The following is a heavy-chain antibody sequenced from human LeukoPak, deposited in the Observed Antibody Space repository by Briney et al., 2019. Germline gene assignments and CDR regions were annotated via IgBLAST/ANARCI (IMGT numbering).Heavy chain of an antibody. CDR2: IIPIFGTA. Sequence: GSSVKVSCKASGGTFSSYAISWVRQAPGQGLEWMGRIIPIFGTANYAQKFQGRVTITTDESTSTAYMELSSLRSEDTAVYYCATENCSGGSCYSIPDYWGQGALVTVSS. J-gene: IGHJ4*02. V-gene: IGHV1-69*05. D-gene: IGHD2-15*01. CDR3: ATENCSGGSCYSIPDY. CDR1: GGTFSSYA.